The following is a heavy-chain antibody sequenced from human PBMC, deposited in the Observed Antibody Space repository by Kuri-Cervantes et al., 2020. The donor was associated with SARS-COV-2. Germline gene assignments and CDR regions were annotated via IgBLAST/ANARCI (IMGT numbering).Heavy chain of an antibody. CDR2: ISGSGGST. CDR1: GFTFSSYA. CDR3: AKDGGIFGVVILGYFDY. J-gene: IGHJ4*02. D-gene: IGHD3-3*01. V-gene: IGHV3-23*01. Sequence: GGSLRLSCAASGFTFSSYAMSRVRQAPGKGLEWVSAISGSGGSTYYADSVKGRFTISRDNSKNTLYLQMNSLRAEDTAVYYCAKDGGIFGVVILGYFDYWGQETLVTVSS.